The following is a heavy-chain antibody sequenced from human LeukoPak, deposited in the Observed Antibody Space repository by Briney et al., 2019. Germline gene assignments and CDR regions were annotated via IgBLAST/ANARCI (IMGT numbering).Heavy chain of an antibody. V-gene: IGHV3-53*01. CDR1: GFTVSSNY. CDR2: IYSGGST. D-gene: IGHD4-17*01. CDR3: ARDHFYGGYVYDY. Sequence: GGSLRLSCAASGFTVSSNYMSWVRQAPGKGLEWVSVIYSGGSTYYADSVKGRFTISRDNSKNTLYLQMNSLRAEDTAVYYCARDHFYGGYVYDYWGQGTLVTVSS. J-gene: IGHJ4*02.